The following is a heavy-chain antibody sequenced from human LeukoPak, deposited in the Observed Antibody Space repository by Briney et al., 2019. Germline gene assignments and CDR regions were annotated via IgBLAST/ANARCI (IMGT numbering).Heavy chain of an antibody. Sequence: QPGGSLRLSCAASGFTFSTCAMHWVRQAPGKGLEYVAAISGNGDSTYYANSVKGRFTISRDNSKNTLYLQMGSLRPEDMAVYYCAREVYAGNWFDPWGQGTLVTISS. D-gene: IGHD2-8*01. CDR1: GFTFSTCA. CDR2: ISGNGDST. CDR3: AREVYAGNWFDP. V-gene: IGHV3-64*01. J-gene: IGHJ5*02.